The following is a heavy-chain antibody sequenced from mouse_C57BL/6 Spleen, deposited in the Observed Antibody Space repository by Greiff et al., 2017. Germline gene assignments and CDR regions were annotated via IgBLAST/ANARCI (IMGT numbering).Heavy chain of an antibody. Sequence: EVKVVESGAGLVEPGGSLKLSCAASGFTFSSYAMSWVRQTTEKRLEWVAYISRGGDYIYYADTVKGRFTISRDNARNTLYLQMSSLKAEDTAMYYCTRDGDYGFDYWGQGTTLTVSS. CDR1: GFTFSSYA. D-gene: IGHD2-13*01. CDR2: ISRGGDYI. V-gene: IGHV5-9-1*02. J-gene: IGHJ2*01. CDR3: TRDGDYGFDY.